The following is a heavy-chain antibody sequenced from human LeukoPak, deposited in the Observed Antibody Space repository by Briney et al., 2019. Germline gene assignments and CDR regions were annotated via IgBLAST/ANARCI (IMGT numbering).Heavy chain of an antibody. CDR1: GYTFTGYY. V-gene: IGHV1-2*02. CDR2: INPNSGGT. D-gene: IGHD3-10*01. CDR3: ARHFYGSGTYYHFDY. Sequence: ASVKVSCKASGYTFTGYYMHWVRQAPGQGLEWMGWINPNSGGTNYAQKLQGRATLTTDTSTSTAYMELRSLRSDDTAVYYCARHFYGSGTYYHFDYWGQGTLVTVSS. J-gene: IGHJ4*02.